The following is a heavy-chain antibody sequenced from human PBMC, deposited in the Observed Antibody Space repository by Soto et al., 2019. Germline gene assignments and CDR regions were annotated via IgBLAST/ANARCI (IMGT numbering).Heavy chain of an antibody. CDR3: AKDRPYDSSGLGFDY. CDR1: GFTFSSYG. Sequence: GSLRLSCAASGFTFSSYGMHWVRQAPGKGLEWVAVISYDGSNKYYADSVKGRFTISRDNSKNTLYLQMNSLRAEDTAVYYCAKDRPYDSSGLGFDYWGQGTLVTVS. V-gene: IGHV3-30*18. CDR2: ISYDGSNK. J-gene: IGHJ4*02. D-gene: IGHD3-22*01.